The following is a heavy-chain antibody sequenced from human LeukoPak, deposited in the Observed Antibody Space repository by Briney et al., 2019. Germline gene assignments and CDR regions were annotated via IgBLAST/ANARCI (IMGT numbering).Heavy chain of an antibody. V-gene: IGHV3-64*01. Sequence: PGGSLRLSCAASGFTFSSYAMHWVRQAPGKGLEYVSAISSNGGSTYYANSVKGRFTISRDNAKNSLYLQMNSLRAEDTAVYYCARWGHDIYYDSSGSAFDIRGQGTMVTVSS. CDR1: GFTFSSYA. D-gene: IGHD3-22*01. CDR2: ISSNGGST. CDR3: ARWGHDIYYDSSGSAFDI. J-gene: IGHJ3*02.